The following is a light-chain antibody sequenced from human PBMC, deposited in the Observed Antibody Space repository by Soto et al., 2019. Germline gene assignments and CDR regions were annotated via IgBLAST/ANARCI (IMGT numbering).Light chain of an antibody. CDR2: SNN. CDR1: RSNIGTNP. Sequence: QSVLTPSPSASGTPGQRVTISCSGSRSNIGTNPVMWYQQLPGTAPRLLLYSNNQRPSGLPGRFSGSKSGTSASLAISGLQSEAAADYFCAAWDASLYGPVFGGGTMLAAL. CDR3: AAWDASLYGPV. V-gene: IGLV1-44*01. J-gene: IGLJ3*02.